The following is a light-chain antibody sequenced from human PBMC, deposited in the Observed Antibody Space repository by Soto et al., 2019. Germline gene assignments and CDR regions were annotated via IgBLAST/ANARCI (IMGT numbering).Light chain of an antibody. V-gene: IGKV1-5*01. CDR1: QSVGGW. Sequence: DIQMTPSPDTLSAIVGDRVTITCLVCQSVGGWLAWYQQKPGKAPKLLIYDASSLEGGVPSRFSGSGFGTEFTLIISSLQPDDFATYYCHHYTSYPITFGQGTRLEIK. CDR2: DAS. CDR3: HHYTSYPIT. J-gene: IGKJ5*01.